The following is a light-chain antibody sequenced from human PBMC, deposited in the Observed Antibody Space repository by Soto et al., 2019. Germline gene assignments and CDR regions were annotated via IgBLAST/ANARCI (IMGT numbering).Light chain of an antibody. Sequence: EIVLTQSPGTLSLSPGERATLSCRASQSVSYSYLAWYQQKPGQAPRLLIYGASSRATGIPDRFSGSGSGTDFTLTISRLEPEDFAVYYWQQYGSSPRTFGQGTKVEIK. J-gene: IGKJ1*01. CDR2: GAS. CDR1: QSVSYSY. CDR3: QQYGSSPRT. V-gene: IGKV3-20*01.